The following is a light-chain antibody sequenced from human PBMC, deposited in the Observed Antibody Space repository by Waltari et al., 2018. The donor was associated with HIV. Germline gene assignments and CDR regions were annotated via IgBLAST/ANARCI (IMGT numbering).Light chain of an antibody. Sequence: HFVLTPPPSASGTPAQRVTIPCSGGCPNIGSNSVTWYQRVPGTAPTVLIHSNNQRPSGVPYRFSASKSGSSTSLAISGLQSEDEADYYCSSWDVGLNGWVFGGGTKLTVL. J-gene: IGLJ3*02. CDR2: SNN. V-gene: IGLV1-44*01. CDR3: SSWDVGLNGWV. CDR1: CPNIGSNS.